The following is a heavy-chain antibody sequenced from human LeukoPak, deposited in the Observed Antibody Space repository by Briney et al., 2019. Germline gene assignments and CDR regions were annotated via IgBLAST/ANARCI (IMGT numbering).Heavy chain of an antibody. Sequence: GGSLRLSCAASGFTFSNAWMSWVRQAPGKGLEWVGRIKSKTDGGTTDYAAPVKGRFTISRDDSKNTLYLKMNSLKTEDTAVYYCTTNNVRTYYDYVWGSPSPLFDYWGQGTLVTVSS. D-gene: IGHD3-16*01. J-gene: IGHJ4*02. CDR2: IKSKTDGGTT. V-gene: IGHV3-15*01. CDR1: GFTFSNAW. CDR3: TTNNVRTYYDYVWGSPSPLFDY.